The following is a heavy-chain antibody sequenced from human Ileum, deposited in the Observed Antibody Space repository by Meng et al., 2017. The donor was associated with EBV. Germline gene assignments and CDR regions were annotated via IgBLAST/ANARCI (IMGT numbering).Heavy chain of an antibody. CDR3: ATQESRDGHNPY. J-gene: IGHJ4*02. Sequence: QLQESXPGLVKPSGTLSTTCVVSGGSISSSYWWTWVRQSPGKGLEWIGEMYHSGTTNYNPSLKSRVTISMGKSNNQLSLKLNSVTAADTAVYYCATQESRDGHNPYWGQGTLVTVSS. V-gene: IGHV4-4*02. D-gene: IGHD5-24*01. CDR2: MYHSGTT. CDR1: GGSISSSYW.